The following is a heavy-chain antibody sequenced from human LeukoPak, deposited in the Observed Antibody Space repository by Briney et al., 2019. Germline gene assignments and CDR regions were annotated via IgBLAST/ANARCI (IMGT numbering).Heavy chain of an antibody. V-gene: IGHV5-10-1*01. CDR3: ARHRGDYDTSGYYRYYFDY. J-gene: IGHJ4*02. D-gene: IGHD3-22*01. CDR2: IDPSDSYT. CDR1: GYSFTNYW. Sequence: GGSLRLPCKGSGYSFTNYWITWVRQMPGKGLEWMGRIDPSDSYTNYSPSFQGHVTISADKSISTAYLQWSSLKASDTAMYYCARHRGDYDTSGYYRYYFDYWGQGTLVTVSS.